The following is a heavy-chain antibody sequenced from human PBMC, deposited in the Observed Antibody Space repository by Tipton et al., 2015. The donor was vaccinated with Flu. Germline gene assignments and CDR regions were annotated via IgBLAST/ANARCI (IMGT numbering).Heavy chain of an antibody. D-gene: IGHD2-15*01. CDR2: IYPGDSDT. V-gene: IGHV5-51*01. CDR3: ASLRGRYCSGGSCYSRHYFDY. Sequence: QLVQSGAEVKKPGESLKISCKGSGYSFTNYWIGWVRQMPGKGLEWMGIIYPGDSDTRYSPSFQGQVTISADKSISTAYLQWSSLKASDPAMYYWASLRGRYCSGGSCYSRHYFDYWGQGTLVTVSS. J-gene: IGHJ4*02. CDR1: GYSFTNYW.